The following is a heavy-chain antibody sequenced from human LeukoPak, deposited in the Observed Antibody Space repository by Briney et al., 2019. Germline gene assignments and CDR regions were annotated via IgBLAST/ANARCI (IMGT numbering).Heavy chain of an antibody. CDR2: INIDGSST. CDR1: GFTFSSYW. CDR3: AKSDYDFWSGYYRYYFDY. Sequence: GGSLRLSCAASGFTFSSYWMHWVRQAPGKGLVWVSHINIDGSSTSYADSVKGRFTISRDNAKNTLYLQMNSLRAEDTAVYYCAKSDYDFWSGYYRYYFDYWGQGTLVTVSS. V-gene: IGHV3-74*01. D-gene: IGHD3-3*01. J-gene: IGHJ4*02.